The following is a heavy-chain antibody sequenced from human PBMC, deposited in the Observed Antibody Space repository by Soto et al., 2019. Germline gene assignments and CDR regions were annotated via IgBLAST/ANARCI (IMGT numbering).Heavy chain of an antibody. CDR1: GFTFTTYI. CDR2: INNNGDRT. Sequence: EVQLLESGGGLVQPGGSLRLSCVASGFTFTTYIMSWVRQAPGKGLEWVSSINNNGDRTYYADSVKGRFTISRDNSKNTMYLQLNSLRAEDTALYFCAKINYYGSAGAIWGQGALVVVSS. V-gene: IGHV3-23*01. CDR3: AKINYYGSAGAI. D-gene: IGHD3-10*01. J-gene: IGHJ1*01.